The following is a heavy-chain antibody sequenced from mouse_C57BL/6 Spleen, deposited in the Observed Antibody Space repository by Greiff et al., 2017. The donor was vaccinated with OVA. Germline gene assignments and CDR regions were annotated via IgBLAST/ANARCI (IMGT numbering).Heavy chain of an antibody. CDR3: TVYDAVYYAMDY. V-gene: IGHV1-15*01. CDR1: GYTFTDYE. Sequence: VKLQESGAELVRPGASVTLSCKASGYTFTDYEMHWVKQTPVHGLEWIGAIDPETGGTAYNQKFKGKAILTADKSSSTAYMELRSLTSEDSAVYYCTVYDAVYYAMDYWGQGTSVTVSS. D-gene: IGHD2-3*01. CDR2: IDPETGGT. J-gene: IGHJ4*01.